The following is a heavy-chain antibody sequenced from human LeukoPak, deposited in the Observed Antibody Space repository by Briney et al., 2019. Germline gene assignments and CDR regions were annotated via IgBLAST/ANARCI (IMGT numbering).Heavy chain of an antibody. CDR1: GGSFSGYY. V-gene: IGHV4-34*01. D-gene: IGHD3-10*01. J-gene: IGHJ4*02. Sequence: PSETLSLTCAVYGGSFSGYYWSWIRQPPGKGLEWIGEINHSVSTNYNPSLKSRVTISVDTSKNQFSLKLSSVTAADTAVYYCARPYGSGSYYFDYWGQGTLVTVSS. CDR3: ARPYGSGSYYFDY. CDR2: INHSVST.